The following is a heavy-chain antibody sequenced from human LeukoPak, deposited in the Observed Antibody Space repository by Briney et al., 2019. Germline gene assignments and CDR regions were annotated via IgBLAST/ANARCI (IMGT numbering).Heavy chain of an antibody. Sequence: ASVKVSCKASGYPFTGYYVHWVRQAPGQGLEWMGWINPNSGGTDSAQKFQGRVILTRDTSISTAYMELRGLRSDDTAVFYCARDLRYDILTGYFPNFWGQGTLVTVSS. CDR3: ARDLRYDILTGYFPNF. J-gene: IGHJ4*02. CDR1: GYPFTGYY. V-gene: IGHV1-2*02. D-gene: IGHD3-9*01. CDR2: INPNSGGT.